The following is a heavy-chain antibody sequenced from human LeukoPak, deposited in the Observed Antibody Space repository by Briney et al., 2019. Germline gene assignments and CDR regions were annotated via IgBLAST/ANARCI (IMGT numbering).Heavy chain of an antibody. CDR3: ARVIPYDYVWGSYRAFDY. CDR2: INHSGST. V-gene: IGHV4-34*01. Sequence: SETLSLTCAVYGGSFSGYYWSWIRQPPGKGLEWIGEINHSGSTNYNPSLKSRVTISVDTSKNQFSLKLSSVTAADTAVYYCARVIPYDYVWGSYRAFDYWGQGTLVTVSS. J-gene: IGHJ4*02. D-gene: IGHD3-16*02. CDR1: GGSFSGYY.